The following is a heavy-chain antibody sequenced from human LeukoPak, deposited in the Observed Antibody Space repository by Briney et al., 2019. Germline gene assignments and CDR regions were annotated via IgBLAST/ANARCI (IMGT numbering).Heavy chain of an antibody. V-gene: IGHV4-34*01. CDR3: AGRISDFSSDY. D-gene: IGHD3-3*01. J-gene: IGHJ4*02. Sequence: PSETLSLTCAVYGGSFSGYYWSWIRQPPGKGLEWIGEINHSGSTNYNPSLKSRVTMSVDKSKNQFSLKVSSVTAADTAVYYCAGRISDFSSDYWGQGTLVTVSS. CDR1: GGSFSGYY. CDR2: INHSGST.